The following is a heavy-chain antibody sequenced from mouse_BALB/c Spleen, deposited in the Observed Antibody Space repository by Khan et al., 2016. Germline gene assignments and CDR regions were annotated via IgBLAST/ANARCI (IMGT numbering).Heavy chain of an antibody. Sequence: VQLQQPGAELVRPGSSVKISCKASGYAFSIYWMNWVKQRPGQGLEWIGQIYPGDGDTDYNGKFKDKATLTADKSSSTAYMQLSSLTSEDSAVYFCARSGYGYDYWGQGTTLTVSS. CDR3: ARSGYGYDY. CDR2: IYPGDGDT. V-gene: IGHV1-80*01. CDR1: GYAFSIYW. J-gene: IGHJ2*01. D-gene: IGHD2-2*01.